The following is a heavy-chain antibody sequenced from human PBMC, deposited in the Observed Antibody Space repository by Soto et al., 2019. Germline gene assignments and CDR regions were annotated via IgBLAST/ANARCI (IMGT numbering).Heavy chain of an antibody. CDR3: ARRFDSLSLGLEEDYYYYGMDV. J-gene: IGHJ6*02. CDR2: IDPSDSYT. Sequence: PGESLKISCKGSGYSFTTYWINWVRQMPGKGLEWMGRIDPSDSYTNYSPSFEGHVTISADKSITTAYLQWSSLKASDTATYYCARRFDSLSLGLEEDYYYYGMDVWGQGTTVTVS. CDR1: GYSFTTYW. D-gene: IGHD3-16*01. V-gene: IGHV5-10-1*01.